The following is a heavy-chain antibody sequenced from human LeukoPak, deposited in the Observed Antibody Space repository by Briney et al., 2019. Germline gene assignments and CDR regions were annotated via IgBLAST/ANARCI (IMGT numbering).Heavy chain of an antibody. V-gene: IGHV4-38-2*01. CDR1: TYSISSGYY. CDR3: ARRVPYYYMDV. J-gene: IGHJ6*03. Sequence: PAETLTLSCAVSTYSISSGYYWGWVRQPPGKGLEWIGSILHSGSTYYNPSLKSRVTISVDTSKNQFSLKLTSVTAADTAVYYCARRVPYYYMDVWGKETTITVSS. CDR2: ILHSGST.